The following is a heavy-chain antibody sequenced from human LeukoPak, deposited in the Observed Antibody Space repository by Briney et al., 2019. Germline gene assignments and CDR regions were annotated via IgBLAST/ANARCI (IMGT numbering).Heavy chain of an antibody. Sequence: SETLSLTCTVSGGSISSYYWSWIRQPPGKGLEWIGYIYYSGSTNYNPSLKSRVTISVDTSKNQFSLKLSSVTAADTAVYYCASLGRTAYDYWGQGTLVTVSS. J-gene: IGHJ4*02. D-gene: IGHD2-21*02. CDR3: ASLGRTAYDY. CDR2: IYYSGST. V-gene: IGHV4-59*01. CDR1: GGSISSYY.